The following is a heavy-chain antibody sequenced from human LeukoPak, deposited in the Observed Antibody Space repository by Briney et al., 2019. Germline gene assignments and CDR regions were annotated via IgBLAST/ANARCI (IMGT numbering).Heavy chain of an antibody. V-gene: IGHV1-24*01. Sequence: ASVKVSCKVSGYTLTDLSMHWVRQAPGKGLEWMGGFDPEDAETIYAQNFQGRVTMTEDTSTDTAYMGLRSPRSEDTAVYYCATAPRLSGWDFDYWGQGTLVTVSS. CDR3: ATAPRLSGWDFDY. D-gene: IGHD6-19*01. CDR1: GYTLTDLS. CDR2: FDPEDAET. J-gene: IGHJ4*02.